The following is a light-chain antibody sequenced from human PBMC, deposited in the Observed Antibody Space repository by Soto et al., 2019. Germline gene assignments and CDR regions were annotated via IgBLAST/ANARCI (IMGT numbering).Light chain of an antibody. CDR1: QSIGSH. Sequence: EIVLTQSPATLSLSPGERATLSCRARQSIGSHLAWYQQQPGQAPRLLIHDASSRATGIPARFSGSGSGTDFTLTISSLEPEDFAVYYCQQRSNWRTFGQGTKVDIK. J-gene: IGKJ1*01. CDR2: DAS. V-gene: IGKV3-11*01. CDR3: QQRSNWRT.